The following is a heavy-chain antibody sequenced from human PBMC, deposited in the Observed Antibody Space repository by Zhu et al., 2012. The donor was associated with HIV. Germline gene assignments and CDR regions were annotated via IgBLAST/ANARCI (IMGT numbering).Heavy chain of an antibody. D-gene: IGHD5-18*01. J-gene: IGHJ4*02. CDR2: IYYSGST. V-gene: IGHV4-39*07. CDR1: GGSISSSSYY. Sequence: QVQLQESGPGLVKPSETLSLTCTVSGGSISSSSYYWGWIRQPPGKGLEWIGSIYYSGSTYYNPSLKSRVTISVDTSKNQFSLKLSSVTAADTAVYYCARHRRGYSYGERFDYVGPGNPGHRLL. CDR3: ARHRRGYSYGERFDY.